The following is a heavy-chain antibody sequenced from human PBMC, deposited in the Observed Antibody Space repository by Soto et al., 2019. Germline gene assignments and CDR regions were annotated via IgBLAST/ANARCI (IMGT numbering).Heavy chain of an antibody. Sequence: ASETLCLTCAVSVYSISSGCFWGWIRQPPGKRLEWIANMYHDGNTHYNPSLKSRVTMSVDTSKNQFSLKLNSVTAADTAVYYCARESYSGYHSYDYWGQGILVTVSS. CDR3: ARESYSGYHSYDY. CDR1: VYSISSGCF. D-gene: IGHD5-12*01. J-gene: IGHJ4*02. V-gene: IGHV4-38-2*02. CDR2: MYHDGNT.